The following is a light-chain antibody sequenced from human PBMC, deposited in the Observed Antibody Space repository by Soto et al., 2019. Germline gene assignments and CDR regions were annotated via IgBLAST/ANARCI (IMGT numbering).Light chain of an antibody. CDR1: ALPKQY. Sequence: SSELTQPPSVSVSPGQTARITCSGDALPKQYAYWYQQKPGQAPVLVIYKDSERPSGIPERFSGSSSGTTVTLTISGVQAEDEADYYCQSADSSAYVVFGGGTKLTVL. J-gene: IGLJ2*01. V-gene: IGLV3-25*03. CDR3: QSADSSAYVV. CDR2: KDS.